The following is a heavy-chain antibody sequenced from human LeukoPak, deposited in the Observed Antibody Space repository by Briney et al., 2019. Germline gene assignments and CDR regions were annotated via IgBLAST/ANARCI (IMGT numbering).Heavy chain of an antibody. J-gene: IGHJ4*02. V-gene: IGHV3-48*04. D-gene: IGHD5/OR15-5a*01. CDR1: GFTFSDYS. Sequence: GGSLRLSCAASGFTFSDYSMNWVRQAPGKGLEWISYVGISSGNTKYADSVKGRFTISGDSAKNSVFLQMNNLRVEDTAVYYCARDHLYAFDTWGQGTLVTVSS. CDR3: ARDHLYAFDT. CDR2: VGISSGNT.